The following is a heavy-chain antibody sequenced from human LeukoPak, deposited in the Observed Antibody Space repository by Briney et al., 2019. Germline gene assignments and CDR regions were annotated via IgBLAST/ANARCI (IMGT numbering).Heavy chain of an antibody. CDR2: INNDGSNT. V-gene: IGHV3-74*01. CDR3: ARTGITMVRGVNDAFDI. J-gene: IGHJ3*02. CDR1: GFTLSTYW. Sequence: GGSLRLSCAASGFTLSTYWMHWVRQAPGKGLVWVSRINNDGSNTAYADSVKGRFTISRDNAKNTLYLQLNSLRAEDTAVYYCARTGITMVRGVNDAFDIWGQGTMVTVSS. D-gene: IGHD3-10*01.